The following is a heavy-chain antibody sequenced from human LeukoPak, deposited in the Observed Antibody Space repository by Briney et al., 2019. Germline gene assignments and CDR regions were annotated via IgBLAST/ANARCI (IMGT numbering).Heavy chain of an antibody. D-gene: IGHD6-19*01. CDR3: AKEYLIAVAGTFAFDY. CDR1: GFTVSSSY. J-gene: IGHJ4*02. V-gene: IGHV3-53*01. Sequence: GGSLRLSCAASGFTVSSSYMSWVRQAPGKGLEWVSVIHSGGNTYYADSVKGRFTISRDNSKNTLFLQMNSLRAEDTAVYYCAKEYLIAVAGTFAFDYWGQGTLVTVSS. CDR2: IHSGGNT.